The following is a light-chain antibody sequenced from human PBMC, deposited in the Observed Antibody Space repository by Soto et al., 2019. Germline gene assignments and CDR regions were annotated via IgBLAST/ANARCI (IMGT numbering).Light chain of an antibody. V-gene: IGLV2-8*01. J-gene: IGLJ1*01. CDR2: EVS. Sequence: QSVLTQPPSASGSPGQSVTISCTGTSSDVGGYNYVSWYQQHPGKAPKLMIYEVSKRPSGVPDRFSGSKSGNTASLTVSGLQAEDEADYYCSSYAASNNWYVFGTGTKVTVL. CDR3: SSYAASNNWYV. CDR1: SSDVGGYNY.